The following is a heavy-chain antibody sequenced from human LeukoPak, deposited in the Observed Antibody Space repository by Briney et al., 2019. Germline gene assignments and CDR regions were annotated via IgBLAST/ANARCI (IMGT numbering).Heavy chain of an antibody. Sequence: SETLSLTCTVSGGSIGTYYWSWVQQSPGKGLEWIGYIYVTGNRYNPYLQSRVTISVDTSRNQFFLKMSSVTAADTAVYYCARHIGGGIEDMDVWGKGTKVTVSS. J-gene: IGHJ6*03. D-gene: IGHD3-16*02. CDR3: ARHIGGGIEDMDV. V-gene: IGHV4-59*08. CDR2: IYVTGN. CDR1: GGSIGTYY.